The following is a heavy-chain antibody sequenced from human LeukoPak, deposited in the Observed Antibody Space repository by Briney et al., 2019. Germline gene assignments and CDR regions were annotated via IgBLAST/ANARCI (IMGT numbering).Heavy chain of an antibody. CDR3: ARGPYSGYEVGWFDP. Sequence: GESLKISCKGSGYSFTNYRIGWVRRMPGKGPEWMGIIYPGDSDTRYSPSFQGQVTISADKSISTAYLQWSSLKASDTAMYYCARGPYSGYEVGWFDPWGQGTLVTVSS. CDR2: IYPGDSDT. D-gene: IGHD5-12*01. V-gene: IGHV5-51*01. J-gene: IGHJ5*02. CDR1: GYSFTNYR.